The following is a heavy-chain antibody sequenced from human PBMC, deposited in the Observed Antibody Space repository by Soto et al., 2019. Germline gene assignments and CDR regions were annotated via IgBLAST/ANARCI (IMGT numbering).Heavy chain of an antibody. Sequence: GGSLRLSCAASGFTFSDYYMSWIRQAPGKGLEWVSYISSSSSYTNYADSVKGRFTISRDNAKNSLYLRMNSLRAEDTAVYYCARHGADYGFFSFDYWGQGTLVTVSS. CDR3: ARHGADYGFFSFDY. V-gene: IGHV3-11*06. CDR2: ISSSSSYT. D-gene: IGHD4-17*01. CDR1: GFTFSDYY. J-gene: IGHJ4*02.